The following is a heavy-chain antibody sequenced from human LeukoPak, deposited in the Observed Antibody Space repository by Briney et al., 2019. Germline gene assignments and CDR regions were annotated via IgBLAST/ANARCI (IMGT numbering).Heavy chain of an antibody. J-gene: IGHJ4*02. D-gene: IGHD2-8*01. Sequence: PGRSLRLSCVASGFTFNSYGMHWVRQAPGKGLEWVSAISGSGGSTYYADSVKGRFTISRDNSKNTLYLQMNSLRAEDTAVYYCAKGGSWLTNGVCCPLGDWGQGTLVTVSS. V-gene: IGHV3-23*01. CDR2: ISGSGGST. CDR1: GFTFNSYG. CDR3: AKGGSWLTNGVCCPLGD.